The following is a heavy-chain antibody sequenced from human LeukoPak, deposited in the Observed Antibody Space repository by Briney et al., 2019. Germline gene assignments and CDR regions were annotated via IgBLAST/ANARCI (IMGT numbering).Heavy chain of an antibody. D-gene: IGHD6-13*01. V-gene: IGHV3-9*01. CDR3: AKGDSSSWSAEYFQH. CDR1: GFTLSDYY. CDR2: ISWNSGSI. J-gene: IGHJ1*01. Sequence: GGSLRLSCAASGFTLSDYYMSWIRQAPGKGLEWVSGISWNSGSIGYADSVKGRFTISRDNAKNSLYLQMNSLRAEDTALYYCAKGDSSSWSAEYFQHWGQGTLVSVSS.